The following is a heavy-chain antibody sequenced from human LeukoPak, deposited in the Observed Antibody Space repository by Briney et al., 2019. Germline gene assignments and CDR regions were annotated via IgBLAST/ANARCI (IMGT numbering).Heavy chain of an antibody. CDR3: ARDPSVGGFSGSEFDF. Sequence: GGSLRLCCAGSGFTFSQYFMHWVRQARGKGLEYLSVISYNGEETYYSKPVKGRFTISRDNSKNTLYLQMGSLRPEDTAVYFCARDPSVGGFSGSEFDFWGQGTMVTVSS. V-gene: IGHV3-64*01. J-gene: IGHJ4*02. CDR2: ISYNGEET. CDR1: GFTFSQYF. D-gene: IGHD3-22*01.